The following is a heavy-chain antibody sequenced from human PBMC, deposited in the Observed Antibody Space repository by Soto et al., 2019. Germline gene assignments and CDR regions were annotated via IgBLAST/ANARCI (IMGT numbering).Heavy chain of an antibody. D-gene: IGHD2-15*01. Sequence: SVTLSLTCTVSGYSVTNGYYWGWIRQAPGKGLEWMGSIFHTGSTYYNPSLASRLTMSVDTSKNQFSLNLRSVTAADTAVCYCAKTLLIGVTLTVVVLDAVEIWGQGTKVTFSS. J-gene: IGHJ3*02. CDR3: AKTLLIGVTLTVVVLDAVEI. V-gene: IGHV4-38-2*02. CDR1: GYSVTNGYY. CDR2: IFHTGST.